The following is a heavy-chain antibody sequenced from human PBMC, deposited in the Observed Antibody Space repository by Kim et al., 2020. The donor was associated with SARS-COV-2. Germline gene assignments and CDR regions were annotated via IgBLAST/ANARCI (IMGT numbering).Heavy chain of an antibody. V-gene: IGHV3-74*01. CDR3: ARVPAGSSVAGNYGMDV. D-gene: IGHD6-19*01. Sequence: VKGRFTISRDNANNTRYLQRNSLRAEDTGVYYCARVPAGSSVAGNYGMDVWGQGTTVTVSS. J-gene: IGHJ6*02.